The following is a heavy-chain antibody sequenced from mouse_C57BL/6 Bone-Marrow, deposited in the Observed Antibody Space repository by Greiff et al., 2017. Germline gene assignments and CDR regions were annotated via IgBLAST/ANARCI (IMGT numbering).Heavy chain of an antibody. Sequence: QVQLQQPGAELVKPGASVKLSCKASGYTFTSYWMHWVKQRPGKGLEWIGMIHPNSGSTNYNEKFKSKATLTVDKSSSTAYMQLSSLTSEDSAFYYCARTRDDDAMDYWGQGTSATVSS. CDR3: ARTRDDDAMDY. J-gene: IGHJ4*01. V-gene: IGHV1-64*01. CDR1: GYTFTSYW. CDR2: IHPNSGST. D-gene: IGHD2-12*01.